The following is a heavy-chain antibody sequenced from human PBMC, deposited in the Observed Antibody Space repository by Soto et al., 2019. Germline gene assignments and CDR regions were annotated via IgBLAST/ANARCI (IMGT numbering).Heavy chain of an antibody. CDR2: ISSSSSTI. D-gene: IGHD6-13*01. J-gene: IGHJ5*02. Sequence: EVQLVESGGGLVQPGGSLRLSCAASGFTFSSYRMNWVRQAPGTGLEWVSYISSSSSTIYYADSVKGRFTISRDNAKNSLYQQMNSLRAEDTAVYYCARHPERIAEIGWFDPWGQGTLVTVSS. CDR3: ARHPERIAEIGWFDP. CDR1: GFTFSSYR. V-gene: IGHV3-48*01.